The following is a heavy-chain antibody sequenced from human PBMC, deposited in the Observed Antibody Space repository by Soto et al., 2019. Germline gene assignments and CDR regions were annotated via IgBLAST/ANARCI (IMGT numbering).Heavy chain of an antibody. Sequence: ASETLSLTCAVSGVSGSSDNWWSWVRQPPGKGLEWIGEIYDSGATNYSPSLKSRVTISVDWSKNQFSLKVTSVTAADTAVYYCARVSSSSRTWFDPWGQGTLVTVS. J-gene: IGHJ5*02. CDR1: GVSGSSDNW. CDR2: IYDSGAT. CDR3: ARVSSSSRTWFDP. V-gene: IGHV4-4*02. D-gene: IGHD6-6*01.